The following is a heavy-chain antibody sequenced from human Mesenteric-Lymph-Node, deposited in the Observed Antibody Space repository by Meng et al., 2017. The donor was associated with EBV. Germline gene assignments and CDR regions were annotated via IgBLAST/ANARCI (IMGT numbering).Heavy chain of an antibody. CDR3: AREGSSGWYPDY. CDR2: IWYDGSHK. J-gene: IGHJ4*02. CDR1: GFTFSTDG. D-gene: IGHD6-19*01. Sequence: QAQLVESGGGVVQPGRSLTLSCAASGFTFSTDGMHWVRQAPGKGLEWVAVIWYDGSHKYYADSVKGRFTISRDNSKNTLYLQMNSLRGEDTAVYYCAREGSSGWYPDYWGQGTLVTVSS. V-gene: IGHV3-33*01.